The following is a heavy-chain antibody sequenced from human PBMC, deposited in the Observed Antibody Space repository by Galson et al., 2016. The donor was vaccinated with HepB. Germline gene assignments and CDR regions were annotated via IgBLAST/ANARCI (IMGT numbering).Heavy chain of an antibody. CDR2: ISGSGDTT. D-gene: IGHD5-18*01. V-gene: IGHV3-23*01. CDR1: GFSFRIYA. J-gene: IGHJ4*02. CDR3: AKDLQLWFTIDN. Sequence: SLRLSCAASGFSFRIYAMNWVRQVPGKGLEWVSGISGSGDTTYYADSVKGRFIISRDNSKNTVYLQVNSLRADDTAVYYCAKDLQLWFTIDNWGQGKLVTVSS.